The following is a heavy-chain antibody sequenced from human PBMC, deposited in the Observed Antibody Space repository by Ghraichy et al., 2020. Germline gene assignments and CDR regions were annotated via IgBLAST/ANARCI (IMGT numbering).Heavy chain of an antibody. D-gene: IGHD6-19*01. J-gene: IGHJ6*02. V-gene: IGHV3-23*01. CDR1: GFTFSSYA. CDR3: AKVPAESAVAGRRGGMDV. CDR2: ISGSGGST. Sequence: GGSLRLSCAASGFTFSSYAMSWVRQAPGKGLEWVSAISGSGGSTYYADSVKGRFTISRDNSKNTLYLQMNSLRAEDTAVYYCAKVPAESAVAGRRGGMDVWGQGTTVTVSS.